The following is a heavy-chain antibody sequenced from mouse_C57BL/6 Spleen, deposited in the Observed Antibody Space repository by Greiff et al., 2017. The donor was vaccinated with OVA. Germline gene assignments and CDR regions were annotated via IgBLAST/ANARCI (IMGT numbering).Heavy chain of an antibody. D-gene: IGHD3-2*02. J-gene: IGHJ3*01. CDR2: IDPANGDT. Sequence: VQLQQSGAELVRPGASVKLSCTASGFNIKDDYMHWVKQRPEQGLEWIGWIDPANGDTEYASKFQGKATITADTSSNTAYLQLSSLTSEDTAVYYCTTTAQALAWFADWGQGTLVTVSA. CDR3: TTTAQALAWFAD. V-gene: IGHV14-4*01. CDR1: GFNIKDDY.